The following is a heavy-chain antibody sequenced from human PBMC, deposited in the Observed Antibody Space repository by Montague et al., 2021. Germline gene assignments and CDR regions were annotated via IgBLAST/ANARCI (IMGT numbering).Heavy chain of an antibody. CDR2: IYYSGNS. CDR3: ARVFSSWYVGWFDP. D-gene: IGHD6-13*01. J-gene: IGHJ5*02. V-gene: IGHV4-39*07. CDR1: GASITSNIYY. Sequence: SETLSLTCTVSGASITSNIYYWGWIRQSPGKGLERIGSIYYSGNSFYQPSLKSRITMAVDTSKNQFSLKLSSVTAADTAIYYCARVFSSWYVGWFDPWGRGTLVTVSS.